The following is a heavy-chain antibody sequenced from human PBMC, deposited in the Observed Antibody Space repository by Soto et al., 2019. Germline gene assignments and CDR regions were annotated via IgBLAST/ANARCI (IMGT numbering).Heavy chain of an antibody. CDR1: GASIYNGGYF. V-gene: IGHV4-30-4*01. CDR3: ARGSTTEKVDS. Sequence: QVQLQESGPGLVRPSQTLSLTCSVSGASIYNGGYFWSWIRQSPGKGLEWIGHIHNSGSPYNHPSPKSSGTISADPSTAQSSLALTSVTAADTAMSYCARGSTTEKVDSWGQGILVTVSS. CDR2: IHNSGSP. J-gene: IGHJ4*02.